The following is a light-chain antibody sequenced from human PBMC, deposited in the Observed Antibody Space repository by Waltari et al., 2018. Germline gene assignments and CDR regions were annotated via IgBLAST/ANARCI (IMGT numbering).Light chain of an antibody. Sequence: TQSPSSVSASVGDRVTITCRASQDINSWLAWYQQKPGKAPKFLIYGASSFQSGDPSRFSGSGSGTEFTLTISSLQPEDFATYYCQQANSFPLTFGGGTKVEIK. J-gene: IGKJ4*01. CDR1: QDINSW. V-gene: IGKV1-12*01. CDR2: GAS. CDR3: QQANSFPLT.